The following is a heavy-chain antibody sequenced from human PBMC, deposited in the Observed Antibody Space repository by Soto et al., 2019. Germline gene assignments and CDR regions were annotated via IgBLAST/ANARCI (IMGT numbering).Heavy chain of an antibody. Sequence: ASVKVSCKASGGTFSSYTISWVRQAPGQGLEWMGRIIPILGIANYAQKFQGRVTITADKSTSTAYMELSSLRSEDTAVYYCASDRAGDPRHYYYYMDVWGKGTTVTVSS. J-gene: IGHJ6*03. V-gene: IGHV1-69*02. D-gene: IGHD7-27*01. CDR2: IIPILGIA. CDR1: GGTFSSYT. CDR3: ASDRAGDPRHYYYYMDV.